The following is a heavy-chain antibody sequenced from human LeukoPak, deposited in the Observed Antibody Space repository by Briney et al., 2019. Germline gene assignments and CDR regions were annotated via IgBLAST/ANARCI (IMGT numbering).Heavy chain of an antibody. D-gene: IGHD6-19*01. V-gene: IGHV3-7*01. CDR3: ASLYSSGWTRDY. CDR2: IKQDGSEK. CDR1: GFTFSSYW. J-gene: IGHJ4*02. Sequence: GGSLRLSCAASGFTFSSYWMSWVRQAPGKGVEWVANIKQDGSEKYYVDSVKGRVTISRDNAKNSLYLQMTSLRAEDTAVYYCASLYSSGWTRDYWGQGTLVTVSS.